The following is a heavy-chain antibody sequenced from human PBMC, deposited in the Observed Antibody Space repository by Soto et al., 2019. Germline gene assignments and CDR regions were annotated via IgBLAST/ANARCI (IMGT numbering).Heavy chain of an antibody. CDR1: GYTFTSYG. CDR3: ARTVTAMDRRYYFDY. D-gene: IGHD5-18*01. J-gene: IGHJ4*02. V-gene: IGHV1-18*04. CDR2: ISAYNGNT. Sequence: QVQLVQSGAEVKKPGASVKVSCKASGYTFTSYGISWVRQAPGQGLEWMGWISAYNGNTNYAQKLQGRVTMTTDTSTRTAYMELRSLRSDDTAVYYCARTVTAMDRRYYFDYWGQGTLVTVSS.